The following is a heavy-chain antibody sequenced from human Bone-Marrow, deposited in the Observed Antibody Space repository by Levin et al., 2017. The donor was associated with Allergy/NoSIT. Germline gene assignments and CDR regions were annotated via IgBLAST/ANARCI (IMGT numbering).Heavy chain of an antibody. CDR2: ISGYNGDT. CDR1: GYTFTNYG. D-gene: IGHD3-22*01. J-gene: IGHJ5*02. Sequence: GASVKVSCKASGYTFTNYGFSWLRQAPGQGLEWMGWISGYNGDTIYAQRVQGRVTVTTDTSTTTAYMELRGLRSDDTAVYYCARDKFAYYYDSSGYYYGGTFDRWGQGTLVTVSS. V-gene: IGHV1-18*01. CDR3: ARDKFAYYYDSSGYYYGGTFDR.